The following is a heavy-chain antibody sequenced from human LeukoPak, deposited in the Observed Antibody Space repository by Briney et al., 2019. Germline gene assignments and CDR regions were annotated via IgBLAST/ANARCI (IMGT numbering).Heavy chain of an antibody. J-gene: IGHJ4*02. CDR2: IYYSGST. CDR1: GGSISSYY. CDR3: ARSYYSDSSGYYYLVY. D-gene: IGHD3-22*01. Sequence: SETLSLTCTVSGGSISSYYWNWIRQPPGKGLEWIGYIYYSGSTNYNPSLKSRFTISVDTSKNQFSLNLSSVTAADTAVYYCARSYYSDSSGYYYLVYWGQGTLVTVSS. V-gene: IGHV4-59*01.